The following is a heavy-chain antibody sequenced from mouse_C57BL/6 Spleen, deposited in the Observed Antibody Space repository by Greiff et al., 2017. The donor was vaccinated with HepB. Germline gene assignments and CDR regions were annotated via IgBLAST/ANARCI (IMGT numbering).Heavy chain of an antibody. CDR3: ARFTTGFWFAY. J-gene: IGHJ3*01. CDR2: INPSSGYT. D-gene: IGHD4-1*02. Sequence: VQLQQSGAELARPGASVKMSCKASGYTFTSYTMHWVKQRPGQGLERIGYINPSSGYTKYNQKFKDKATLTADKSSSTAYMQLSSLTSEDSAVYYCARFTTGFWFAYWGQGTLVTVSA. V-gene: IGHV1-4*01. CDR1: GYTFTSYT.